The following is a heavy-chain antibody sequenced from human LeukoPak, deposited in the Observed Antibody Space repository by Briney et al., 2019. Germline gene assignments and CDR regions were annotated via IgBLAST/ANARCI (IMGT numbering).Heavy chain of an antibody. V-gene: IGHV3-48*04. CDR2: IRSSSSTI. CDR1: GLTFTIYS. CDR3: AGTSTGTTVDY. D-gene: IGHD1-7*01. J-gene: IGHJ4*02. Sequence: GGSLRLSCAASGLTFTIYSTNWVRQAPGKGLEWVSYIRSSSSTIYYADSVKGRFTISRDNAKNSLYLQMNSLRAEDTAVYYCAGTSTGTTVDYWGQGTLVTVSS.